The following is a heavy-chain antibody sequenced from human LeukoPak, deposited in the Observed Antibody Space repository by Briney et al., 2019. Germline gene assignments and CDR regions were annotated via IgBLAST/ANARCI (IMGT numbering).Heavy chain of an antibody. CDR1: GGSISSYY. CDR3: ARQGVYSINWIDY. V-gene: IGHV4-59*08. CDR2: IYYSGST. J-gene: IGHJ4*02. D-gene: IGHD5/OR15-5a*01. Sequence: SETLSLTCTVSGGSISSYYWSWIRQPPGKGLEWIGYIYYSGSTNYNPSLKSRVTISVDTSKNQFSLKLSSVTAADTAVYYCARQGVYSINWIDYWGQGTLVTVSS.